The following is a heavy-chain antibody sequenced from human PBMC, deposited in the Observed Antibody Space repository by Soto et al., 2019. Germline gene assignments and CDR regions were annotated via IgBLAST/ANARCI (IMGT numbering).Heavy chain of an antibody. D-gene: IGHD2-2*01. CDR2: ISYDGSNK. V-gene: IGHV3-30-3*01. CDR3: ARALGYCSSTSCYYYYYGMDV. Sequence: PGGSLRLSCAASGFTFSSHAMHWVRQAPGKGLEWVAVISYDGSNKYYADSVKGRFTISRDNSKNTLYLQMNSLRAEDTAVYYCARALGYCSSTSCYYYYYGMDVWGQGTTVTVSS. CDR1: GFTFSSHA. J-gene: IGHJ6*02.